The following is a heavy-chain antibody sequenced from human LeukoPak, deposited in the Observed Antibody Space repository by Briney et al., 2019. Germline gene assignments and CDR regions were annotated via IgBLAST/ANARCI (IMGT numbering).Heavy chain of an antibody. CDR1: GRHMSSYY. D-gene: IGHD6-19*01. V-gene: IGHV4-59*07. CDR2: IYHCGTT. Sequence: PSDTLSLTCTVSGRHMSSYYWSWIRQPPGKGLEWIGYIYHCGTTNYNPSLKSRVTISVDKSKKQFSLKLNSVTAADTAVYYCARAPGVGGGPVAGTNWFDPWGQGTLVTVSS. CDR3: ARAPGVGGGPVAGTNWFDP. J-gene: IGHJ5*02.